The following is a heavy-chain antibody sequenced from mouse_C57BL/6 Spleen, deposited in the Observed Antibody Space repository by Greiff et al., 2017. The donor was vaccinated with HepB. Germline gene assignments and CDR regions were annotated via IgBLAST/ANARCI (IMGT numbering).Heavy chain of an antibody. J-gene: IGHJ3*01. V-gene: IGHV1-52*01. D-gene: IGHD2-4*01. CDR2: IDPSDSET. CDR1: GYTFTSYW. CDR3: ARSVYDYDEGIAY. Sequence: QVQLQQPGAELVRPGSSVKLSCKASGYTFTSYWMHWVKQRPIQGLEWIGNIDPSDSETHYNQKFKDKATLTVDKSSSTAYMQLSSLTSEDSAVYYCARSVYDYDEGIAYWGQGTLVTVSA.